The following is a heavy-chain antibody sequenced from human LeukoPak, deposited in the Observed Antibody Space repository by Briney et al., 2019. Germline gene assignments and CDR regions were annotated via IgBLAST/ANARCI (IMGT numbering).Heavy chain of an antibody. CDR3: ARAPAGPMIVVWGAFDI. J-gene: IGHJ3*02. Sequence: NSSETLSLTCAVSGGSISSSYWWSWVRQPPGKGLEWIGEVYHSGSTNYYPSLKSRVTISIEKSKNQFSLKLSSVTAADTAVYYCARAPAGPMIVVWGAFDIWGQGTMVTVSS. CDR2: VYHSGST. D-gene: IGHD3-22*01. V-gene: IGHV4-4*02. CDR1: GGSISSSYW.